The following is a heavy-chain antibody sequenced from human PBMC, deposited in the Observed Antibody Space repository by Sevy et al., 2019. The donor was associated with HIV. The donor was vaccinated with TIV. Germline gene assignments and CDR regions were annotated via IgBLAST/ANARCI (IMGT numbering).Heavy chain of an antibody. CDR1: GYSISSGYY. V-gene: IGHV4-38-2*02. Sequence: SETLSLTCTVSGYSISSGYYWGWIRQPPGKGLEWIGSSLHSGSTYCNPSLESRVTISVDTSKNQFSLKMSSVIAADTPVYYCARGLYLDYWGQGILVTVSS. J-gene: IGHJ4*02. D-gene: IGHD3-10*01. CDR2: SLHSGST. CDR3: ARGLYLDY.